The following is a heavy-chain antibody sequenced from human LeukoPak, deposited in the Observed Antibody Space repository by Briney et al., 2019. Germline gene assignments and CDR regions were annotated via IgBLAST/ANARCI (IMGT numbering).Heavy chain of an antibody. Sequence: SETLSLTCTVSGGSISGYYWSWSRQPPGKGVEWIGNLYYMRGAWYKSSLKSRVTMSVDTSKNQFSLKLSSVTAADTAVYYCARSYRYSSPRSLAKSGYFDYWGQGTLVTVSS. D-gene: IGHD6-13*01. CDR3: ARSYRYSSPRSLAKSGYFDY. J-gene: IGHJ4*02. CDR2: LYYMRGA. V-gene: IGHV4-59*12. CDR1: GGSISGYY.